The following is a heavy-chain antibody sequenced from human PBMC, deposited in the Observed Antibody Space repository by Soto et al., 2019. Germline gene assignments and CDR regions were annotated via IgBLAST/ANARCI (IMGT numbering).Heavy chain of an antibody. V-gene: IGHV3-33*01. D-gene: IGHD6-25*01. CDR1: GFTFSSYG. Sequence: GSLRLSCAASGFTFSSYGMHWVRQAPGKGLEWVAVIWYDGSNKYYADSVKGRFTISRDNSKNTLYLQMNSLRAEDTAVYYCARDGRAAAFDIWGQGTMVTVSS. CDR3: ARDGRAAAFDI. J-gene: IGHJ3*02. CDR2: IWYDGSNK.